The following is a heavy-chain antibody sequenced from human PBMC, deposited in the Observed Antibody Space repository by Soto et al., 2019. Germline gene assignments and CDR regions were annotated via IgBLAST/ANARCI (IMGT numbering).Heavy chain of an antibody. CDR1: GYTFTSYD. J-gene: IGHJ5*02. CDR2: MNPNSGNT. CDR3: ARGHYDFWSGYYTHNWFDP. D-gene: IGHD3-3*01. V-gene: IGHV1-8*01. Sequence: SVKVSCKASGYTFTSYDINWVRQATGQGLEWMGWMNPNSGNTGYAQKFQGRVTMTRNTSISTAYMELSSLRSEDTAVYYCARGHYDFWSGYYTHNWFDPWGQGTLVTVSS.